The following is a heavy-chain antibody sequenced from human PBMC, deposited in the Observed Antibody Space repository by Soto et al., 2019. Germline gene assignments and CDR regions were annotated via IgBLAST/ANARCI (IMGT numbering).Heavy chain of an antibody. CDR3: ARDLPIVGTTTWDY. Sequence: QVPLVQSGAEVKKSGASVMVSCKASGYTFTGYYIHWVRQAPGQGLEWMGWINPKNGGTNYVQKFQGRVTMTRDTSISTAYMELSRLRSDDTAVYYCARDLPIVGTTTWDYWGQGTLVSVSS. V-gene: IGHV1-2*02. D-gene: IGHD1-26*01. CDR1: GYTFTGYY. J-gene: IGHJ4*02. CDR2: INPKNGGT.